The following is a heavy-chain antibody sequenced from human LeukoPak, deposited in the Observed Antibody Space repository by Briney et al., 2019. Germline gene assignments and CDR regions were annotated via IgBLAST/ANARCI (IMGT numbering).Heavy chain of an antibody. J-gene: IGHJ3*02. D-gene: IGHD4-17*01. CDR1: GDSFSSHY. Sequence: SETLSLTCAVSGDSFSSHYWTWIRQSPGRELEWIGYISHIGRTNYNPSLKSRLTISIDTSKNQFSLKLRSVTAADTAVYYCARDLVTVTKGFDIWGQGTMVSVSS. CDR2: ISHIGRT. V-gene: IGHV4-59*11. CDR3: ARDLVTVTKGFDI.